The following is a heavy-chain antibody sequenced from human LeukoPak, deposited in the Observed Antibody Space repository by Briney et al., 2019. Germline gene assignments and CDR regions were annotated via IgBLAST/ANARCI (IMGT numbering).Heavy chain of an antibody. CDR1: GFTFSNYA. CDR2: ISGSGGST. V-gene: IGHV3-23*01. J-gene: IGHJ4*02. CDR3: VKECGDYGSDYFDY. D-gene: IGHD4-17*01. Sequence: PGGSLRLSCAASGFTFSNYAMRWVRQAPGKGLEWVSAISGSGGSTYYADSVKGRFTISRDNSKNTLYLQMNSLRAEDTAVYYCVKECGDYGSDYFDYWGQGTLVTVSS.